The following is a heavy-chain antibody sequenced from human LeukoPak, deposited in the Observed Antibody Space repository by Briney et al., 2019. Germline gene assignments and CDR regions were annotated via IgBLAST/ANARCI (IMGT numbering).Heavy chain of an antibody. J-gene: IGHJ4*02. Sequence: GGSLRLSCAASGFTFSSYAMTWVRQAPGKGLEWVSGISGSGGSTYYAGSVKGRFTISRDNSKNTLYLQMDSLRAEDTAVYYCAKRDFDDYFDYWGQGTLVTVSS. D-gene: IGHD3-9*01. CDR2: ISGSGGST. V-gene: IGHV3-23*01. CDR1: GFTFSSYA. CDR3: AKRDFDDYFDY.